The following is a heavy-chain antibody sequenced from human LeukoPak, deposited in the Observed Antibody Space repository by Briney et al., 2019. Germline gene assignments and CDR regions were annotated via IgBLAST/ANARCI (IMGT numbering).Heavy chain of an antibody. CDR1: GGSISNYY. J-gene: IGHJ2*01. Sequence: SETLSLTCAVSGGSISNYYCSWIRQPPGKGLEWLGYIHYSGYTNYNPSLKSRVTISVDTSKNQFSLNLSSVTTADTAVYYCARHWGSDWYFDLWGRGTLVTVSS. CDR3: ARHWGSDWYFDL. CDR2: IHYSGYT. V-gene: IGHV4-59*01. D-gene: IGHD7-27*01.